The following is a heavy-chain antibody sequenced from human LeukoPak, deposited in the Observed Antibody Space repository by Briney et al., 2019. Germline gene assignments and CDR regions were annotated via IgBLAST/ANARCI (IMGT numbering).Heavy chain of an antibody. Sequence: GASVKVSCKASGYTFTSYYIDWVGQAPGQGLEWMGVINPSGGSTRYAQKFQGRVTMTGDPSTRTVYMELSSLTSDDTAVYYCARGTTDAYWGQGTPVTVSS. CDR2: INPSGGST. CDR1: GYTFTSYY. CDR3: ARGTTDAY. V-gene: IGHV1-46*01. J-gene: IGHJ4*02. D-gene: IGHD1-1*01.